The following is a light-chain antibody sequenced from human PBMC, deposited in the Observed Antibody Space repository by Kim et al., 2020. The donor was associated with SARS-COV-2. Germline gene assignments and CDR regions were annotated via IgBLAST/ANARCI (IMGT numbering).Light chain of an antibody. V-gene: IGKV1-12*01. J-gene: IGKJ1*01. Sequence: ASVGDRVTITCRASQDISTWLAWYQQKPGKAPKLLIYAASSLQSGVPSRFSGSGSGTDFTLTIARLQPADSATYYCQQANSFPPWTFGQGTKLEI. CDR3: QQANSFPPWT. CDR1: QDISTW. CDR2: AAS.